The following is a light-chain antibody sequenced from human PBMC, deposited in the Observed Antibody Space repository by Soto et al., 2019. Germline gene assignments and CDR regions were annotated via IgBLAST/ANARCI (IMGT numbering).Light chain of an antibody. V-gene: IGLV2-14*01. Sequence: QSVLTQPASVSGSPGQSITISCTGTSSDVGGYNYVSWYQQHPGKAPKLMIYDVSNRPSGVPNRFSGSKSGNTASLTISGLQAEDEADYYCSSYTSSSTLPYVFGTGTKLTVL. CDR2: DVS. CDR1: SSDVGGYNY. CDR3: SSYTSSSTLPYV. J-gene: IGLJ1*01.